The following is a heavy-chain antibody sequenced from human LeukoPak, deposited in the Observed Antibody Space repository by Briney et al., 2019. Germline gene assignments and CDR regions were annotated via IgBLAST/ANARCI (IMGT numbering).Heavy chain of an antibody. V-gene: IGHV3-23*01. CDR1: GFTFSSYA. CDR2: ISGSGGST. Sequence: GGSLRLSCAASGFTFSSYALSWVRQAPGKGLEWVSAISGSGGSTYYADSVKGRFTISRDNSKNTLYLQMNSLRAENTAVYYCAKSPSEGTYYYGSGPNWFDPWGQGTLVTVSS. J-gene: IGHJ5*02. D-gene: IGHD3-10*01. CDR3: AKSPSEGTYYYGSGPNWFDP.